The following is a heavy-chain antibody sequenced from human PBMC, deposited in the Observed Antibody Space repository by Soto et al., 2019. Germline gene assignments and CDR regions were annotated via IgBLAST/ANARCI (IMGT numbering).Heavy chain of an antibody. CDR2: ISGSGGST. Sequence: EVQLLESGGGLVQPGGSLRLSCAASGFTFSSYAMSWVRQAPGKGLEWVSAISGSGGSTYYADSVKGRFTISRDNSKNTLYLQMNSLRAEDTAVYYCAKGRGLGYCSGGSCSPADYWGQGTLVTVSS. CDR3: AKGRGLGYCSGGSCSPADY. D-gene: IGHD2-15*01. J-gene: IGHJ4*02. V-gene: IGHV3-23*01. CDR1: GFTFSSYA.